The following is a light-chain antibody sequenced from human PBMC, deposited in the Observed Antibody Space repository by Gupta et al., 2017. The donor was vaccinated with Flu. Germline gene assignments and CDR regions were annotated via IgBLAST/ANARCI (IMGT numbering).Light chain of an antibody. J-gene: IGLJ3*02. CDR3: AAWDDSLSGWV. CDR1: NSNIGSTY. CDR2: RNN. V-gene: IGLV1-47*01. Sequence: RVTISCSGSNSNIGSTYVYWYQQLPGTAPKLRIYRNNQRPSGVPDRFSGSKSGTSASLAISGLRSEDEADYYCAAWDDSLSGWVFGGGTKLTVL.